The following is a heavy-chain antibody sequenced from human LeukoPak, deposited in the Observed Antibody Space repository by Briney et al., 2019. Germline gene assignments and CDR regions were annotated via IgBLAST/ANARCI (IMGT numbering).Heavy chain of an antibody. CDR3: ATSYDSSGCD. V-gene: IGHV3-7*01. D-gene: IGHD3-22*01. J-gene: IGHJ4*02. CDR2: IKPDGSLQ. CDR1: GFIFSSFW. Sequence: GGSLRLSCTASGFIFSSFWMAWVRQAPGKGLEWVANIKPDGSLQFYGDSVEGRFTISRDNAKNSLYLQMNNLRAEDTALYYCATSYDSSGCDWGQGTLVTVSS.